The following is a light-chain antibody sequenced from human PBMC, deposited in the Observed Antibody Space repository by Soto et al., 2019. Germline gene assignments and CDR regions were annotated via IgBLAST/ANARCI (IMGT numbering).Light chain of an antibody. J-gene: IGLJ3*02. CDR3: SSYAGGIKWV. V-gene: IGLV2-14*01. Sequence: QSVLTQPASVSGSPGQSITIFCTGTSSDVGGYNYVSWYQQHPGKAPKVMIYEVSNRPSGVSNRFSGSKSGNTASLTISGLQAEDEADYYCSSYAGGIKWVFGGGTKLTVL. CDR2: EVS. CDR1: SSDVGGYNY.